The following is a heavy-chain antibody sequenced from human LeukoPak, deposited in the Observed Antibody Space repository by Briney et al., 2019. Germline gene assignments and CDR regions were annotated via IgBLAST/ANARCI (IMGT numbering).Heavy chain of an antibody. J-gene: IGHJ5*02. Sequence: SETLSLTCAVYGGSFSGYYWSWIRQPPGKGLEWIGEINHSGSTNYNPSLKSRVTISVDTSKNQSSLKLSSVTAADTAVYYCARVGADNWFDPWGQGTLVTVSS. CDR2: INHSGST. CDR1: GGSFSGYY. CDR3: ARVGADNWFDP. V-gene: IGHV4-34*01.